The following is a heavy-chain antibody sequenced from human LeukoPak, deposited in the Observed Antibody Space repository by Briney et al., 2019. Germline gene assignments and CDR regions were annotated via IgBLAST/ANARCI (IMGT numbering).Heavy chain of an antibody. V-gene: IGHV3-23*01. CDR2: IIARGGST. CDR1: GFTFSNYA. Sequence: GGSLRLSCVASGFTFSNYAMSWVRQAPGKGLEWVSGIIARGGSTYYADSVRGRFTISRDNSKNTLYLQMNSLRAEDTAVYYCAKDPAVVTRYYFDYWGQGTLVTVSS. D-gene: IGHD4-23*01. J-gene: IGHJ4*02. CDR3: AKDPAVVTRYYFDY.